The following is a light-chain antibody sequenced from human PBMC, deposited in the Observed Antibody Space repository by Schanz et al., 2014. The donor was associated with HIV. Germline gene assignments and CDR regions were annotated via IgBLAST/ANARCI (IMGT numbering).Light chain of an antibody. CDR2: LNSDGSH. V-gene: IGLV4-69*01. J-gene: IGLJ2*01. CDR1: SGRSSYI. Sequence: QLVLTQSSSASASLGSSVKLTCTLSSGRSSYIIAWHQQQPEKGPRYLMKLNSDGSHSKGDGIPDRFSGSSSGAERYLTISSLQSEDEADYYCQTWGTGIVVFGGGTKVTVL. CDR3: QTWGTGIVV.